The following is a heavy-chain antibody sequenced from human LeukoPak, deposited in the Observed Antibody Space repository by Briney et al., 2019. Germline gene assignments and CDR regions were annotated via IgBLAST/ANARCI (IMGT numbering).Heavy chain of an antibody. CDR1: GGSFSGYY. V-gene: IGHV4-34*01. CDR2: INHSGST. CDR3: ARGLRSSSWYRKMNWFDP. Sequence: PSETLSLTCAVYGGSFSGYYWSWIRQPPGKGLEWIGEINHSGSTNYNSSLKSRVTISVDTSKNQFPLKLSSVTAADTAVYYCARGLRSSSWYRKMNWFDPWGQGTLVTVSS. J-gene: IGHJ5*02. D-gene: IGHD6-13*01.